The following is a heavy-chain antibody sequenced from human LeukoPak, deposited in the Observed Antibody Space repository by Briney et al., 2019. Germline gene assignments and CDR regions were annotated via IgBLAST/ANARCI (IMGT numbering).Heavy chain of an antibody. D-gene: IGHD3-22*01. V-gene: IGHV4-59*01. CDR1: GGSISSYY. J-gene: IGHJ4*02. CDR2: IYYSGST. CDR3: ARHYYETGYFDY. Sequence: SETLSLTCTVAGGSISSYYWTWIRQPPGKGLEWIGYIYYSGSTNYNPSLKSRVTISVDTSKNQFSLKLSSVTAADTAVYYCARHYYETGYFDYSGQGTLVTVSS.